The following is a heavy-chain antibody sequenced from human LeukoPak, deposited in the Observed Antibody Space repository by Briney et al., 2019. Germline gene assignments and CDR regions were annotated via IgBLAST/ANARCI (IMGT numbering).Heavy chain of an antibody. Sequence: GGSLRLSCAAYGLTFSGYGIYWVRQAPGKGLEWVAFFSYGGTNKFYADSVKGRFTISGDSSKNTLYLQMNTLRADDTAVYYCATRLYIGSWYYFDYWGQGTLVTVSS. CDR1: GLTFSGYG. J-gene: IGHJ4*02. CDR2: FSYGGTNK. CDR3: ATRLYIGSWYYFDY. V-gene: IGHV3-33*05. D-gene: IGHD2-15*01.